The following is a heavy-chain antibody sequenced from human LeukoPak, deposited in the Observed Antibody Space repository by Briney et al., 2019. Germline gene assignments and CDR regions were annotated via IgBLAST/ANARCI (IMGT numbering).Heavy chain of an antibody. J-gene: IGHJ4*02. CDR2: INPKSGGT. Sequence: ASVKVSCKASGYSFTDYYLHWVRQAPGQGLEWMGWINPKSGGTKYAQKFQGRVTMTRDTSINTAYMELSRLRSDDTAVYFCAREIWYYSQWGQGTLVTVSS. CDR3: AREIWYYSQ. CDR1: GYSFTDYY. D-gene: IGHD6-13*01. V-gene: IGHV1-2*02.